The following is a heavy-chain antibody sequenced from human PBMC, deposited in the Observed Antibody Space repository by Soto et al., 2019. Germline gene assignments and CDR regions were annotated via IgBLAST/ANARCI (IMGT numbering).Heavy chain of an antibody. Sequence: QVQLQESGPGLVKPSETLSLTCTVSGGSISSYYWSWIRQPAGKGLEWIGRIYTSGSTNYNPSLKSRVTMSVDTSKNRFSLKLSSVTAADTAVYYCARGGYDFWSGYFYYWGQGTLVTVSS. V-gene: IGHV4-4*07. CDR3: ARGGYDFWSGYFYY. CDR1: GGSISSYY. J-gene: IGHJ4*02. CDR2: IYTSGST. D-gene: IGHD3-3*01.